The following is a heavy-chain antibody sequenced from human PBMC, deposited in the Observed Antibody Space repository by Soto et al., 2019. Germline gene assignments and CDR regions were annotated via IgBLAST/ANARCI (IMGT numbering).Heavy chain of an antibody. J-gene: IGHJ4*02. CDR1: GYFFTSYY. D-gene: IGHD3-10*01. Sequence: VQLVQSGAEVEKPGASVKVSCKTSGYFFTSYYIHWVRQAPGQGLEWMGWINPNNGGTNSAQKFQGRVTMTSDTSINTAYMEITSLRSDDTALYYCAREVTYGGGSFSLGLWGQGTLVTVSS. CDR3: AREVTYGGGSFSLGL. CDR2: INPNNGGT. V-gene: IGHV1-2*02.